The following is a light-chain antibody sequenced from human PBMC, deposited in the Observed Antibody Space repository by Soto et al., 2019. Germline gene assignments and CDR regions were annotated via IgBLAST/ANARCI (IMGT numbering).Light chain of an antibody. CDR3: IHYGGSPLT. CDR2: GAS. V-gene: IGKV3-15*01. Sequence: EIVMTQSPATLSVSPGERATLSCRASQSISNKLAWYQQKPGQAHRLLIYGASTRATGIQARFSGSGSGTEFTLTISSLQSEDFAVYYCIHYGGSPLTFGQGTRLENK. J-gene: IGKJ5*01. CDR1: QSISNK.